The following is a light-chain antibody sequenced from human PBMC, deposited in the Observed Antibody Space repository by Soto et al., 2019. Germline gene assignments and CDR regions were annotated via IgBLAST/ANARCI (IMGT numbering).Light chain of an antibody. CDR3: QQSNSIPPWT. J-gene: IGKJ1*01. Sequence: DIQMTQSPSSLSASVGDRVTINCRASQTISIYLNWYQHRPGKGPKLLIYAASTLQSGVSSRFSGSGSGTDFTLTIGSLQPEDVATYYCQQSNSIPPWTFGQGTKVEIK. CDR2: AAS. CDR1: QTISIY. V-gene: IGKV1-39*01.